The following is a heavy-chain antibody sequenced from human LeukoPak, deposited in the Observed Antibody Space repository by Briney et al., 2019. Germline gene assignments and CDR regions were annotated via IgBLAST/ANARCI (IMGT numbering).Heavy chain of an antibody. CDR1: GFTFSSYS. J-gene: IGHJ3*02. V-gene: IGHV3-21*01. CDR3: AGETYYYDSSGYLDAFDI. CDR2: ISSSSSYI. D-gene: IGHD3-22*01. Sequence: GGSLRLSCAASGFTFSSYSMNWVRQAPGKGLEWVSSISSSSSYIYYADSVKGRFTISRDNAKNSLYLQMNSLRAEDTAVYYCAGETYYYDSSGYLDAFDIWGQGTMVTVSS.